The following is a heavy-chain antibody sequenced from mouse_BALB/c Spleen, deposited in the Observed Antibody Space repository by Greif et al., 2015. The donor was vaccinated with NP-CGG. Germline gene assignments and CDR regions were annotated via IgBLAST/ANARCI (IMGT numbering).Heavy chain of an antibody. CDR3: ANPYYKSLGFAY. Sequence: VQLKESGAELVKPGASVKLSCTPSGFNIKDTYMHWVKQRPEQGLEWIGRIDPANANPKYDPKFQGKATITPDASSNTAYLQLSSLTSEDTAVYYCANPYYKSLGFAYWGQGTLVTVSA. CDR2: IDPANANP. V-gene: IGHV14-3*02. D-gene: IGHD2-12*01. J-gene: IGHJ3*01. CDR1: GFNIKDTY.